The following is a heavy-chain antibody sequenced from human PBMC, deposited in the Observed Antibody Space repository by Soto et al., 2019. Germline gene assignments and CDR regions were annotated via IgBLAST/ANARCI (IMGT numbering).Heavy chain of an antibody. CDR1: GTIFSSYT. CDR3: ARGLGGRMDD. D-gene: IGHD3-16*01. V-gene: IGHV1-69*08. CDR2: IIPILGET. Sequence: QVQLMQSGAEVKKPGSSVRVSCKASGTIFSSYTISWERQAPGQGLEWMGRIIPILGETNSAQKFQGRVTLTADKSTNTAYMQLNSLRLEDTAVYYCARGLGGRMDDWGQGTTVTVSS. J-gene: IGHJ6*02.